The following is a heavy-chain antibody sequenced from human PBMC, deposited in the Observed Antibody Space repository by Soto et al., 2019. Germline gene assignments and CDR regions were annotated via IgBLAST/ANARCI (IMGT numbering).Heavy chain of an antibody. D-gene: IGHD4-17*01. CDR2: ISFDGNVK. CDR1: GFSFSSYG. V-gene: IGHV3-30*13. CDR3: AKEGTVRAAREIDW. J-gene: IGHJ4*02. Sequence: QVQLVESGGGVVQPGRSLRLSCAASGFSFSSYGMHWVRQAPGKGLEWVAVISFDGNVKYYADSVTGRFTISRDKSKNRLYLQMNGLRVEDTAVYFCAKEGTVRAAREIDWWGQGTLVTVSS.